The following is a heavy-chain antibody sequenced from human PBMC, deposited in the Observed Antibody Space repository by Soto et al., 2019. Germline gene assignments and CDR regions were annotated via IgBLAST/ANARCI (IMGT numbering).Heavy chain of an antibody. Sequence: QLQLQESGPGLVKPSETLSLTCFVSGGSINVNTYYCGWIRQAPGKGLEWIGNVYYSGSTNYNPSLKSRVTIAIDTSKNQFSLKLSAVTAADTAVYYCARRGTTGYCSGDTCYSGALDIWGQGTMGTVSS. D-gene: IGHD2-15*01. V-gene: IGHV4-39*01. J-gene: IGHJ3*02. CDR1: GGSINVNTYY. CDR3: ARRGTTGYCSGDTCYSGALDI. CDR2: VYYSGST.